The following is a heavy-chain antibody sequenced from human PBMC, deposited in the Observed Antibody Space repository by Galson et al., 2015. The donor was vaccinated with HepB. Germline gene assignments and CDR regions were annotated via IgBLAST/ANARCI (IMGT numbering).Heavy chain of an antibody. CDR3: ASRHSYFRSGTLYYVSDY. CDR2: IDPSASYT. D-gene: IGHD3-10*01. V-gene: IGHV5-10-1*01. Sequence: QSGAEVKKPGESLRISCKASGYTFTAFWITWVRQIPGKGLEWMGRIDPSASYTDYSTSFRGHVTFSADKSITTAYLQWSSLNAADTAMYYWASRHSYFRSGTLYYVSDYCGQGTLVTVSS. J-gene: IGHJ4*02. CDR1: GYTFTAFW.